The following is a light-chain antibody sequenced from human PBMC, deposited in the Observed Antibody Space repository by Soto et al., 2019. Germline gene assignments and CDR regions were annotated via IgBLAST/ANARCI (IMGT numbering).Light chain of an antibody. Sequence: EVVLTQSPGTLSLSPGERATLSCRASQSVTHNYLAWYQQRPGQAPRLLLFGSSDRATGIPDRISGSVSGRAFTPTFSGVEPEDFAGYYCDQYGRSSPYTFGPGTKLVIK. CDR2: GSS. CDR3: DQYGRSSPYT. V-gene: IGKV3-20*01. CDR1: QSVTHNY. J-gene: IGKJ2*01.